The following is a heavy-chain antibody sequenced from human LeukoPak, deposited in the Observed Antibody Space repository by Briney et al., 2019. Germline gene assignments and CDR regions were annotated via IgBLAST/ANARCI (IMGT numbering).Heavy chain of an antibody. CDR1: GFTFSSYS. Sequence: AGGSLRLSCAASGFTFSSYSMNWVRQAPGKGLEWVSSISSSSSYIYYADSVKGRFTISRDNAKNSLYLQMNSLRAEDTAVYYCARADEGYSYGYSSFSGAFDIWGQGTMVTVSS. CDR2: ISSSSSYI. CDR3: ARADEGYSYGYSSFSGAFDI. V-gene: IGHV3-21*01. D-gene: IGHD5-18*01. J-gene: IGHJ3*02.